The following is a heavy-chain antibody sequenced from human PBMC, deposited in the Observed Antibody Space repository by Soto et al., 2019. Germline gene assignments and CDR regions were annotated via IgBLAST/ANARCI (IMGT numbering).Heavy chain of an antibody. CDR2: ISYDGSNK. CDR3: ARGYSSSWYSVVYYYYGMDV. V-gene: IGHV3-30-3*01. J-gene: IGHJ6*02. D-gene: IGHD6-13*01. Sequence: QVQLVESGGGVVQPGRSLRLSCAASGFTFSSYAMHWVRQAPGKGLEWVAVISYDGSNKYYADSVKGRFTISRDNSKNTLYLQMNSLRAEDTAVYYCARGYSSSWYSVVYYYYGMDVWGQGTTVTVSS. CDR1: GFTFSSYA.